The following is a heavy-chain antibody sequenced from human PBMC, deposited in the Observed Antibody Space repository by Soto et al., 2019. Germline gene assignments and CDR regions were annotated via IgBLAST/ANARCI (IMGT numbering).Heavy chain of an antibody. D-gene: IGHD4-17*01. CDR3: AHCTLHDYGDYDPGTSHVFDS. V-gene: IGHV2-5*02. CDR1: GFSLSNSGVG. J-gene: IGHJ4*02. CDR2: IYGDNDK. Sequence: QITLKESGPSPVKPTQTLTVTCTFSGFSLSNSGVGVAWISQPPGKALEWLALIYGDNDKRYSPSMKTRLTNTKDTSKNQVVLTMTNMDPVDTSTYYCAHCTLHDYGDYDPGTSHVFDSWGQGTLVSVSS.